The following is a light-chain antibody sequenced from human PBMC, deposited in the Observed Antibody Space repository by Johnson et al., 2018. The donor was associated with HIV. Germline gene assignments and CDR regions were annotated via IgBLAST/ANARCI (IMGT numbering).Light chain of an antibody. Sequence: QSVLTQPPSVSAAPGQNITISCSGGSSNIGNNYVSWYQHLPRTAPKLLIYDNNTRPSGIPDRFSGSKSGTSATLGITGLQTGDEAYYYCGTWDSSLSVYVFGTGTKVTVL. CDR2: DNN. CDR1: SSNIGNNY. J-gene: IGLJ1*01. V-gene: IGLV1-51*01. CDR3: GTWDSSLSVYV.